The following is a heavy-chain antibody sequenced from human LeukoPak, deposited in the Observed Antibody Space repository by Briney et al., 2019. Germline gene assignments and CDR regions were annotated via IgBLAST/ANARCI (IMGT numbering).Heavy chain of an antibody. CDR3: AGLVGRYSSGLYYYYFDY. J-gene: IGHJ4*02. V-gene: IGHV4-4*02. Sequence: NPSGTLSLTCTVSGDSINSLDLWSWVRQPPGKGLEWIGEMYLSGTTHSNPSVKSRVTILIDKSKNQFFLNLSSVTAADTAVYYCAGLVGRYSSGLYYYYFDYWGQGTLVTVSS. CDR1: GDSINSLDL. D-gene: IGHD3-22*01. CDR2: MYLSGTT.